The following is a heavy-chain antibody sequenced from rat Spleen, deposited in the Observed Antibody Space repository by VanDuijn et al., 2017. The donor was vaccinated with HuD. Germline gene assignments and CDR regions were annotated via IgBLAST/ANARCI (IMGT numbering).Heavy chain of an antibody. D-gene: IGHD4-3*01. CDR1: GFSLTSYH. Sequence: QVQLKESGPGLVQPSETLSLTCNVSGFSLTSYHVSWVRQPPGKSLVWMGTIWAGGGTNYNSAVKSRLSISRDTSKSQVLLKMNSLQPEDTGTYYCARHLREASGVMDAWGQGASVTVSS. CDR2: IWAGGGT. CDR3: ARHLREASGVMDA. J-gene: IGHJ4*01. V-gene: IGHV2-72*01.